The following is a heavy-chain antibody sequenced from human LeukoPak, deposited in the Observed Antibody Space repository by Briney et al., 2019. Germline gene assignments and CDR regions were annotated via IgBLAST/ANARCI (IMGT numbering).Heavy chain of an antibody. D-gene: IGHD5-24*01. Sequence: GGSLRLSGAASGFTFSDYSMNWVRQAPGKGLEWISYIGIDSGNTNYADSVKGRFTISGDKAKNSLYLQMNSLRVEDTAVYYCARDYKYAFDNWGQGTLVTVSS. CDR1: GFTFSDYS. CDR2: IGIDSGNT. CDR3: ARDYKYAFDN. J-gene: IGHJ4*02. V-gene: IGHV3-48*01.